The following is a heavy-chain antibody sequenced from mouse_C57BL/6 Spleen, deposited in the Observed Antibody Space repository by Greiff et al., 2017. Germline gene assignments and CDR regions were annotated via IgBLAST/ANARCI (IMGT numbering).Heavy chain of an antibody. D-gene: IGHD4-1*01. CDR1: GYAFSSYW. CDR3: AREANWAGGFDY. Sequence: VKLVESGAELVKPGASVKISCKASGYAFSSYWMNWVKQRPGQGLEWIGQIYPGDGDTNYKGKFKGKATLTADKSSSTAYMQLSSLTSEDSAVYFGAREANWAGGFDYGGQGTTLTVSS. V-gene: IGHV1-80*01. CDR2: IYPGDGDT. J-gene: IGHJ2*01.